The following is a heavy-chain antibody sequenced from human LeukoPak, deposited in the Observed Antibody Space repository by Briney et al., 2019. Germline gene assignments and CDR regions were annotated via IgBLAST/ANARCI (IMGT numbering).Heavy chain of an antibody. V-gene: IGHV4-39*01. J-gene: IGHJ6*03. CDR2: IYYSGST. Sequence: SETLSLTCAVSGGSISSNSYYWGWIRQPPGKGLEWIGSIYYSGSTYYNPSLTSRVTISVDTSKNQFSLKLSSVTAADTAVYYCARHKDYYYSYMDVWGKGTTVTISS. CDR1: GGSISSNSYY. CDR3: ARHKDYYYSYMDV.